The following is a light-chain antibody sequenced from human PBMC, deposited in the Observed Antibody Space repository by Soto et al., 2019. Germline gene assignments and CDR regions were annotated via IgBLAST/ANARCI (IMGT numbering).Light chain of an antibody. V-gene: IGKV3-15*01. CDR1: RSVSSS. CDR3: QQYNSWPLT. CDR2: AAS. J-gene: IGKJ4*01. Sequence: ETVLTQSPATLSVSPGEGVTLACRASRSVSSSLAWYQRKPGQVPRLLMYAASTRATDTPARFSGSGSGTEFILTISSLQSEDFAVYFCQQYNSWPLTFGGGTRVEIK.